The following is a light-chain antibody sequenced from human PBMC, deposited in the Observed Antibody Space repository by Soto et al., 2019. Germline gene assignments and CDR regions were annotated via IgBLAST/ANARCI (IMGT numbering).Light chain of an antibody. Sequence: DIQVTQSPSSLSASLGDSVTITCQASQDITNHLNWYQHKPEKAPKLLICDSSDSETGVPSRFSRSGAATYFPLTISRLQHEDIATYYWQKHDGLPQFGPGTRIDIK. CDR2: DSS. CDR3: QKHDGLPQ. J-gene: IGKJ3*01. CDR1: QDITNH. V-gene: IGKV1-33*01.